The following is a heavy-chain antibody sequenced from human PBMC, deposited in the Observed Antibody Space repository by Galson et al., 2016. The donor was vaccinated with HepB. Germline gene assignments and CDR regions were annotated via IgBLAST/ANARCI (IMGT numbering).Heavy chain of an antibody. CDR1: GDSVSSDSAT. CDR2: TYYRSKWHN. J-gene: IGHJ3*02. Sequence: CAISGDSVSSDSATWNWIRQSPSRGLEWLGRTYYRSKWHNDYALSVKSRISINADTSKTQISLQLNPVSPEDTAVYYCARVPLLFVDAVGYDAFDIWGQGTLVTVSS. D-gene: IGHD3-22*01. CDR3: ARVPLLFVDAVGYDAFDI. V-gene: IGHV6-1*01.